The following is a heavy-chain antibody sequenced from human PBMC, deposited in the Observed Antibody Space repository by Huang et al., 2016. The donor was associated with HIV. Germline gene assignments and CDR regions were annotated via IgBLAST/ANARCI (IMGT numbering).Heavy chain of an antibody. D-gene: IGHD3-22*01. CDR2: IYYSGST. V-gene: IGHV4-39*01. CDR3: ARHFSYYDSSGYTPWDAFDI. Sequence: QLQLQGSGPGLVKPSETLSLTCTVSGGSITSSSYYWGWIRQPPGKGLEWVGNIYYSGSTDDNPSLKSRVTVSVDTSKNQFSLKLSSVTAADTAVYYCARHFSYYDSSGYTPWDAFDIWGQGTMVTVSS. CDR1: GGSITSSSYY. J-gene: IGHJ3*02.